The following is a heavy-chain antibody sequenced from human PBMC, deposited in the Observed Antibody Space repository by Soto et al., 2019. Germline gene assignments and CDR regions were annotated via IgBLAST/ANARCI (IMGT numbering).Heavy chain of an antibody. CDR2: IIPIFGTA. CDR3: ARGVFRDEWARHAFDI. V-gene: IGHV1-69*01. Sequence: QVQLVQSGAEVKKPGSTVKVSCKASGGTFSSYAISWVRQAPGQGLEWMGGIIPIFGTANYAQKFQGRVTITADESTSTAYMALSSLRSEDTAVYYCARGVFRDEWARHAFDIWGQGTMVTVSS. J-gene: IGHJ3*02. D-gene: IGHD2-8*01. CDR1: GGTFSSYA.